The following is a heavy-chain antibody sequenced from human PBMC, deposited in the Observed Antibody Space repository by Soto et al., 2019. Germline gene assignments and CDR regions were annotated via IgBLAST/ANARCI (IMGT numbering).Heavy chain of an antibody. V-gene: IGHV3-30*18. CDR3: AKESRQQLIYYGMDV. CDR2: ISYDGSNK. Sequence: QVQLVESGGGVVQPGRSLRLSCAASGFTFSSYGMHWVRQAPGKGLEWVAVISYDGSNKYYADSVKGRFTISRDNSKNTLYLQMNSLRAEDTAVYYCAKESRQQLIYYGMDVWGQGTTVTVSS. D-gene: IGHD6-13*01. CDR1: GFTFSSYG. J-gene: IGHJ6*02.